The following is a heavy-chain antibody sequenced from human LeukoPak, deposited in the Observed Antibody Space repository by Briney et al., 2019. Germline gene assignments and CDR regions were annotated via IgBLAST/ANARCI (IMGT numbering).Heavy chain of an antibody. D-gene: IGHD3-10*01. CDR3: ATNLGIWFDKNNT. J-gene: IGHJ4*02. V-gene: IGHV1-24*01. Sequence: GPVKVSCKVSGYTLTDVSMHWVRQAPGKGLEWMGGFDPEDGETIYAQKFQGRVTMTEDTSTDTAYMELSSLRSEDTAVYYCATNLGIWFDKNNTWGQGTLVTVSS. CDR1: GYTLTDVS. CDR2: FDPEDGET.